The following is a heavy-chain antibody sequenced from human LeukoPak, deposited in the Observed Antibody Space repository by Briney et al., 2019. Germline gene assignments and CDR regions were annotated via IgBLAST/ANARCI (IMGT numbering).Heavy chain of an antibody. CDR2: INHSGST. D-gene: IGHD3-16*01. J-gene: IGHJ4*02. CDR3: ARHYGP. CDR1: GGSFSGYY. V-gene: IGHV4-34*01. Sequence: SETLSLTCAVYGGSFSGYYWSWIRQPPGKGLEWIGEINHSGSTNYNPSLKSRVTISVDTSKNQFSLRLNSVTATDTAVYYRARHYGPWGQGTLVTVSS.